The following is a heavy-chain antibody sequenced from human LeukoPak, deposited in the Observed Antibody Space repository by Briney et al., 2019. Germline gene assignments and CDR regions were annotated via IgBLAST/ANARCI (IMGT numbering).Heavy chain of an antibody. D-gene: IGHD3-9*01. CDR1: GGSISSGDYY. V-gene: IGHV4-30-4*01. CDR2: IYYRGST. CDR3: ARSKTYYDILTGYAYPFDY. J-gene: IGHJ4*02. Sequence: PSQTLSLTCTVSGGSISSGDYYWSWIRQPPGKGLEWIGYIYYRGSTYYNPSLKSRVTISVDTSKNQFSLKLSSVTAADTAVYYCARSKTYYDILTGYAYPFDYWGQGTLVTVSS.